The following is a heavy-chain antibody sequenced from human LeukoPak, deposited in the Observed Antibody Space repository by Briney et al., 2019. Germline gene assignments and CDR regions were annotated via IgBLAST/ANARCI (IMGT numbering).Heavy chain of an antibody. Sequence: PGGSLRLSCAASGFTFSDYYMSWIRQAPGKGLEWVSYISSSGSTIYYADSVKGRFTISRDNAKNSLYLQMNSLRAEDTAVYYCARDPVRNYGSGSPNWFDPWGQGTLVTVSS. D-gene: IGHD3-10*01. CDR1: GFTFSDYY. CDR3: ARDPVRNYGSGSPNWFDP. J-gene: IGHJ5*02. V-gene: IGHV3-11*01. CDR2: ISSSGSTI.